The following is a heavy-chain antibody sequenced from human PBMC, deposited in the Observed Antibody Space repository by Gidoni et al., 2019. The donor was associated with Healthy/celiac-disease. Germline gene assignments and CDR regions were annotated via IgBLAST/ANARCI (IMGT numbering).Heavy chain of an antibody. CDR1: GYSISSVYH. J-gene: IGHJ4*02. D-gene: IGHD3-22*01. V-gene: IGHV4-38-2*02. CDR3: ARDLTSYYYDSSGYSNLDY. CDR2: IYHSGST. Sequence: QVQLQESGPGLVNPSETLSLTCAVSGYSISSVYHWGWIRQPPGKGLEWIGSIYHSGSTYYNPSLKSRVTISVDTSKNQFSLKLSSVTAADTAVYYCARDLTSYYYDSSGYSNLDYWGQGTLVTVSS.